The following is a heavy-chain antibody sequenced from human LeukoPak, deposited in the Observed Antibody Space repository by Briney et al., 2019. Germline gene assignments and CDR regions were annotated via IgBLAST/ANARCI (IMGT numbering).Heavy chain of an antibody. CDR3: ARALPGSGSYYAYDI. J-gene: IGHJ3*02. CDR2: IYSGGST. CDR1: GFTFSSYA. Sequence: PGGSLRLSCAASGFTFSSYAMHWVRQAPGKGLEWVSVIYSGGSTYYTDSVTGRFTISRDNSKNTLYLQMNSLRAEDTAVYYCARALPGSGSYYAYDIWGQGTMVTVSS. V-gene: IGHV3-53*01. D-gene: IGHD1-26*01.